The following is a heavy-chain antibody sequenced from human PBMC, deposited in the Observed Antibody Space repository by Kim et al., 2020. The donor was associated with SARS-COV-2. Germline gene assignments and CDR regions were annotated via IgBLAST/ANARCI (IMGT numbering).Heavy chain of an antibody. D-gene: IGHD3-10*01. V-gene: IGHV3-21*01. CDR3: ASGIQVWFSVDFGMVA. CDR2: ISSTSSSI. J-gene: IGHJ6*02. CDR1: GFTFSSYS. Sequence: GGSLRLSCETSGFTFSSYSMTWVRQAPGKGLEWVSSISSTSSSIKYADSVQGRFTISRDNAKTSLYLQMNSLRADDTAVYYCASGIQVWFSVDFGMVAWGQGTTVTVSS.